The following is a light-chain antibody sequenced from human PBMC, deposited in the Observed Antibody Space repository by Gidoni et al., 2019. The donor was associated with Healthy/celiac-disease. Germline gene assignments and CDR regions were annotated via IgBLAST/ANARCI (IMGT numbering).Light chain of an antibody. Sequence: IQLTQSPSSLSASVGDRVTITCQASQDISNYLNWYQQKPGKTPRLLIYDASSLETGVPSRFSGSGSGTDFTLTISSLQPEDFATYYCQQYDSLPRTFGQGTKVEIK. V-gene: IGKV1-33*01. J-gene: IGKJ1*01. CDR3: QQYDSLPRT. CDR2: DAS. CDR1: QDISNY.